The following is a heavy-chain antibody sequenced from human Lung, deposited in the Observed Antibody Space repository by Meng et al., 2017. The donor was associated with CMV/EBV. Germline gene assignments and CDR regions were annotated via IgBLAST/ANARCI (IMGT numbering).Heavy chain of an antibody. D-gene: IGHD2-15*01. J-gene: IGHJ6*02. CDR2: MNPNSGNT. Sequence: SVKVSCXASGYTFTTYDINWVRQATGQGLEWMGWMNPNSGNTGYAQKFQGRVTMTRVTSISTAYMELSSLTSDDTAVYYYARTRIEVEPDGTKIKYYNYGMDVWGQGTTVTVSS. CDR3: ARTRIEVEPDGTKIKYYNYGMDV. CDR1: GYTFTTYD. V-gene: IGHV1-8*01.